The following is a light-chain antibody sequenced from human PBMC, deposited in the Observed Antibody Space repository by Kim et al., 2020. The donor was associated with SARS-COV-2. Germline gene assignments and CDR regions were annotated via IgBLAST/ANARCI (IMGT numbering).Light chain of an antibody. V-gene: IGKV3-20*01. CDR1: QSLGSRY. J-gene: IGKJ5*01. CDR3: QQHGVSPPST. Sequence: PGRRAPLSCRASQSLGSRYLAWYQQKAGQAPRLLIYGASSRAAGIPDRFSGSASGTDFTLTITTLEPEDFAVYYCQQHGVSPPSTFGQGTRLEIK. CDR2: GAS.